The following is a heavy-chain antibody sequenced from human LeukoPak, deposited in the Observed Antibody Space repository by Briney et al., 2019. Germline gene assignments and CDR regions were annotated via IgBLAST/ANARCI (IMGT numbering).Heavy chain of an antibody. Sequence: GGSLRLSCAASGFTFSSYAMSWVRQAPGKGLEWVSVISGSGDTTNYADSVKGRFTISRENSKNTLYLQMNSLRAEDTAVYYCATSGGSYWSWGQGTLVTVSS. V-gene: IGHV3-23*01. J-gene: IGHJ5*02. D-gene: IGHD1-26*01. CDR1: GFTFSSYA. CDR2: ISGSGDTT. CDR3: ATSGGSYWS.